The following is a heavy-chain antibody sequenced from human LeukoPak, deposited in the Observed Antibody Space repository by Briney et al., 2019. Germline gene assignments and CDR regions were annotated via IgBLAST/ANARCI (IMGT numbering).Heavy chain of an antibody. CDR2: ISGSGGST. D-gene: IGHD3-10*01. CDR3: ATHPLYYYGSGSYYFGY. CDR1: GFTFNSYA. V-gene: IGHV3-23*01. J-gene: IGHJ4*02. Sequence: GGSLRLSCAASGFTFNSYAMYWVRQAPGKGLEWVSAISGSGGSTYYAEFVKGRFTISRDNSKNTLYLQMNSLRAEDTAVYYCATHPLYYYGSGSYYFGYWGQGTLVTVSS.